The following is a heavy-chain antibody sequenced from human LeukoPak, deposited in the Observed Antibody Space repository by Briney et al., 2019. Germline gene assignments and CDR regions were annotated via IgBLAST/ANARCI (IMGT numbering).Heavy chain of an antibody. D-gene: IGHD5-18*01. V-gene: IGHV4-39*01. Sequence: SDTLSLTCTVSGGSISSSSYYWGWIRQPPGKGLEWIGSIYYSGSTSYNPSLKSRVTISVDTSKNQFSLKLTSVTAADTAVYYCARQGGYSYGYLDYWGQGALVTVSP. CDR1: GGSISSSSYY. J-gene: IGHJ4*02. CDR2: IYYSGST. CDR3: ARQGGYSYGYLDY.